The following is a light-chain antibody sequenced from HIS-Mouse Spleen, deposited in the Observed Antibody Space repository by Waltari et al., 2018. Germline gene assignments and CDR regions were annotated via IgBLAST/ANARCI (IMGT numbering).Light chain of an antibody. V-gene: IGKV4-1*01. J-gene: IGKJ4*01. CDR1: QSVLYSSNNKNY. CDR2: WAS. CDR3: QQYYSTPT. Sequence: DIVMTQSPDSLAVSLGERATINCKSSQSVLYSSNNKNYLAWYQQKPGQPPKLLIYWASTRESGVPDRVSGSGSGTDFTLTISSLQAEDVAVYYCQQYYSTPTFGGGTKVEIK.